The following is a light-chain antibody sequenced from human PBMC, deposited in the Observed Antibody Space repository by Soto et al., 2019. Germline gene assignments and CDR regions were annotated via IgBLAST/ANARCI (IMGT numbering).Light chain of an antibody. Sequence: DIQMTQSPSTLSASVRDRVTITCRASQTISSWLAWFQQRPGRAPKFLIYKASSLKNGVPLRFSGSGSGTQFTLTNSSLQPDDFATYYCQHYNTYSTFGQGTKVDIK. V-gene: IGKV1-5*03. CDR1: QTISSW. CDR3: QHYNTYST. CDR2: KAS. J-gene: IGKJ1*01.